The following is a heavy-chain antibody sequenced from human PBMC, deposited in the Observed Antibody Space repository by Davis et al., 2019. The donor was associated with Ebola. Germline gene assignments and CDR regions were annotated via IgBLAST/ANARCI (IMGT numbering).Heavy chain of an antibody. CDR1: GFTFSSYG. J-gene: IGHJ4*02. CDR2: IKSKTDGGTT. CDR3: TTAVLWFSPDY. D-gene: IGHD3-10*01. V-gene: IGHV3-15*01. Sequence: GGSLRLSCAASGFTFSSYGMHWVRQAPGKGLEWVGRIKSKTDGGTTDYAAPVKGRFTISRDDSKNTLYLQMNSLKTEDTAVYYCTTAVLWFSPDYWGQGTLVTVSS.